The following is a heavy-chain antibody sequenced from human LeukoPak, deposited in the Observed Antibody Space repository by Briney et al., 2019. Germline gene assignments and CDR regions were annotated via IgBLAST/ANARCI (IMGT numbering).Heavy chain of an antibody. CDR2: INQDGSEK. CDR3: AREAR. V-gene: IGHV3-7*01. CDR1: GFTFRTYA. D-gene: IGHD6-6*01. J-gene: IGHJ4*02. Sequence: GGSLRLSCAASGFTFRTYAMNWVRQAPGKGLEWVANINQDGSEKYYVDSVRGRFTISRDNAKNSLYLQMNSLRAEDTAVYYCAREARWGQGTLVTVSS.